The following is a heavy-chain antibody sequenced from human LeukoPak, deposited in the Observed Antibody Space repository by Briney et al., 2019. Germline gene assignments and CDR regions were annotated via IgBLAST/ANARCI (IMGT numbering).Heavy chain of an antibody. Sequence: PSETLSLTCTVSGGSISSCYWSWIRQPAGKGLEWIGRIYTSGSTNYNPSLKSRVTMSVDTSKNQFSLKLSSVTAADTAVYYCARGPPMRSSSWYLPSYYYYYMDVWGKGTTVTISS. J-gene: IGHJ6*03. D-gene: IGHD6-13*01. CDR1: GGSISSCY. V-gene: IGHV4-4*07. CDR3: ARGPPMRSSSWYLPSYYYYYMDV. CDR2: IYTSGST.